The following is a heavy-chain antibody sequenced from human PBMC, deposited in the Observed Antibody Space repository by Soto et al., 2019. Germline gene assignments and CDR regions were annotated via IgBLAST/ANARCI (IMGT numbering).Heavy chain of an antibody. V-gene: IGHV3-21*01. J-gene: IGHJ5*02. CDR1: GFTFSSYS. Sequence: EVQLVESGGGLVKPGGSLRLSCAASGFTFSSYSMNWVRQAPGKGLEWVSSISSSSSYIYYADSVKGRFTISRDNAKNSLDVQMNSLRAEETAVYYWARATYYYVSHTGGWFDPWGQGTLVTVSS. CDR3: ARATYYYVSHTGGWFDP. CDR2: ISSSSSYI. D-gene: IGHD3-10*02.